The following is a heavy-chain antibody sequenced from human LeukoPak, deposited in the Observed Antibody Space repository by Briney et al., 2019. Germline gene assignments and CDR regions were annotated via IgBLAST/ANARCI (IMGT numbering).Heavy chain of an antibody. V-gene: IGHV4-34*01. CDR2: INHSGST. D-gene: IGHD6-19*01. Sequence: KTSETLSLTCAVYGGSFSGYYWSWIRQPPGKGLEWIGEINHSGSTNYNPSLKSRVTISVDTSKNQFSLKLSSVTAADTAVYYCARGGGIAVADDAFDIWGQGTMVTVSS. CDR3: ARGGGIAVADDAFDI. CDR1: GGSFSGYY. J-gene: IGHJ3*02.